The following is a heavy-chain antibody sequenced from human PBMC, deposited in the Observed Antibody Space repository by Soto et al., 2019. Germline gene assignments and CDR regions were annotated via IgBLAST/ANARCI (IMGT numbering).Heavy chain of an antibody. Sequence: SETLSLTCAVYGGSFSGYYWSWIRQPPGKGLEWIGEINHSGSTNYNPSLKSRVAISVDTSKNQFSLKLSSVTAADTAVYYCARVSMVAVAGYYYYGMDVWGQGTTVTVSS. D-gene: IGHD6-19*01. CDR3: ARVSMVAVAGYYYYGMDV. J-gene: IGHJ6*02. CDR2: INHSGST. V-gene: IGHV4-34*01. CDR1: GGSFSGYY.